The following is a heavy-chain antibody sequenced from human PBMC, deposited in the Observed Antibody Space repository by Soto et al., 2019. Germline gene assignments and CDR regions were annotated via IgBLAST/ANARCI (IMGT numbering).Heavy chain of an antibody. CDR3: ARRVRTYYYGMDV. Sequence: PSETLSLTCTVSGGSISSSSYYWGWIRQPPGKGLEWIGSIYYSGSTYYNPSLKSRVTISVDTSKNQLSLKLSSVTAADTAVYYCARRVRTYYYGMDVWGQGTTVTVSS. CDR2: IYYSGST. CDR1: GGSISSSSYY. J-gene: IGHJ6*02. V-gene: IGHV4-39*01.